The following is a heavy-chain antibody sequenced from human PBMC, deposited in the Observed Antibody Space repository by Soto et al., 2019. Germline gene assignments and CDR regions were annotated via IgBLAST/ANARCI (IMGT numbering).Heavy chain of an antibody. V-gene: IGHV3-30*18. D-gene: IGHD1-26*01. CDR2: ISYDGSNK. J-gene: IGHJ4*02. Sequence: GGSLRLSCAASGFTFSSYGMHWVRQAPGKGLEWVAVISYDGSNKYYADSVKGRFTISRDNSKNTLYLQMNSLRAEDTAVYYCAKAASYSGSSDYWGQGTLVTVSS. CDR3: AKAASYSGSSDY. CDR1: GFTFSSYG.